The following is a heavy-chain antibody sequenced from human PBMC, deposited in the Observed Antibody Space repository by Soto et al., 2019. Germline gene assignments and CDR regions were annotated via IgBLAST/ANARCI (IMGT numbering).Heavy chain of an antibody. Sequence: SETLSLTCAVYGGSFSGYYWCWIRQHPGKGLEGIGEINHRGSTNYNPALMSRVTISVDTSMNQCSLKLSSVTAADTAGYYWARALGNYAYYFDYWGQGTTVTVSS. V-gene: IGHV4-34*01. J-gene: IGHJ4*03. D-gene: IGHD1-7*01. CDR3: ARALGNYAYYFDY. CDR2: INHRGST. CDR1: GGSFSGYY.